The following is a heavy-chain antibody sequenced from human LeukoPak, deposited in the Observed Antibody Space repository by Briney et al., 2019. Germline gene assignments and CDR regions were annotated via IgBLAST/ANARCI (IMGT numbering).Heavy chain of an antibody. Sequence: GESLKISCKGSGYSFTSYRIGWVRQMPGKGLEWMGIIYPGDSDTRYSPSFQGQVTISADKSISTAYLQWSSLKASDTAMYYCARPDYYDSSGYGSYFQRWGQGTLVTVSS. V-gene: IGHV5-51*01. CDR2: IYPGDSDT. D-gene: IGHD3-22*01. CDR1: GYSFTSYR. J-gene: IGHJ1*01. CDR3: ARPDYYDSSGYGSYFQR.